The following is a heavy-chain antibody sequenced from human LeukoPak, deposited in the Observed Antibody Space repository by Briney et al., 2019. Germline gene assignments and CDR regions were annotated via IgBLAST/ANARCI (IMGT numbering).Heavy chain of an antibody. Sequence: SETLSLTCAVYGGAFSGYYWSWIRLPPGKGLEWIGEINHSGSTNYNPSLKSRVTISVDTSKNQFSLKLSSVTAADTAVYYCASPGSGRHAFDIWGQGTMVTVSS. CDR3: ASPGSGRHAFDI. V-gene: IGHV4-34*01. CDR2: INHSGST. D-gene: IGHD3-10*01. J-gene: IGHJ3*02. CDR1: GGAFSGYY.